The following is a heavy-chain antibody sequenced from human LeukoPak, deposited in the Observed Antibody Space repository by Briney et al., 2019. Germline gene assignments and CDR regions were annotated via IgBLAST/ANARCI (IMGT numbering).Heavy chain of an antibody. CDR3: ARDGDYYGSGSYYSGPPFDYFDY. J-gene: IGHJ4*02. Sequence: EASVKVSCKASGYTFTSYGISWVRQAPGQGLEWMGWISAYNGNTNYAQKFQGRVTMTTDTSTSTAYMELRSLRSDDTAVYYCARDGDYYGSGSYYSGPPFDYFDYWGQGTLVTVSS. V-gene: IGHV1-18*01. D-gene: IGHD3-10*01. CDR1: GYTFTSYG. CDR2: ISAYNGNT.